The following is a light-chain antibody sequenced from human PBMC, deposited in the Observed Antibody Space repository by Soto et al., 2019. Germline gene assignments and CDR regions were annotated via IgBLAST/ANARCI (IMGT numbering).Light chain of an antibody. CDR3: QQYSSSPPYT. J-gene: IGKJ2*01. CDR1: QSVLTTY. Sequence: DIVLTQSPGTLSLSPGEGATLSCRASQSVLTTYLHWYQQKPGLAPRLLIYGASKRAGGVPDRFSGSGSGTDFTLTISRLEPEDSAIYYCQQYSSSPPYTFGQGTKVEI. CDR2: GAS. V-gene: IGKV3-20*01.